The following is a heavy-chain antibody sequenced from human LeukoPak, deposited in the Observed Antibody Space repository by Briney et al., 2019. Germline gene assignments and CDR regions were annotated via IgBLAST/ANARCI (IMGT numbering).Heavy chain of an antibody. V-gene: IGHV1-2*02. D-gene: IGHD1-1*01. CDR3: AREELNWNESI. CDR1: GYTFTGYY. CDR2: INPNSGGT. Sequence: ASVKVSCKASGYTFTGYYMHWVRQAPGQGLEWMGWINPNSGGTNYTQKFQGRVTMTRDTYISTAYMELSRLRSDDTAVYYCAREELNWNESIWGQGTLVTVSS. J-gene: IGHJ4*02.